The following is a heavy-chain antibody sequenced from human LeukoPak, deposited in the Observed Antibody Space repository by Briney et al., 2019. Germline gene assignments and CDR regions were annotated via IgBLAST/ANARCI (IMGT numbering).Heavy chain of an antibody. CDR2: INHSGST. J-gene: IGHJ4*02. V-gene: IGHV4-34*01. Sequence: SETLSLTCAVYGGSFSGYYGSWIGKPPGKGLEWIGEINHSGSTNYNPSLKSRVTISVDRSKNQFSLKLSSVTAADTAVYYCASGIYYDSSGYYNFDYWGQGTLVTVSS. CDR3: ASGIYYDSSGYYNFDY. D-gene: IGHD3-22*01. CDR1: GGSFSGYY.